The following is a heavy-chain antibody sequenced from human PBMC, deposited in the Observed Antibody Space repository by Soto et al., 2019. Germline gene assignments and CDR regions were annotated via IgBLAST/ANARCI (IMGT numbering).Heavy chain of an antibody. CDR2: IYYSGSA. CDR1: GYSISSSNW. D-gene: IGHD2-2*01. J-gene: IGHJ3*02. CDR3: ARGDYAKAFDI. Sequence: QVQLQESGPGLVKPSDTLSLICAVSGYSISSSNWWGWIRQPPGKGLEWIGNIYYSGSAYYNPSLKNRVTMSVDTSKNQFSLKLTSVTAVDTAVYYCARGDYAKAFDIWGQGTTVTVSS. V-gene: IGHV4-28*03.